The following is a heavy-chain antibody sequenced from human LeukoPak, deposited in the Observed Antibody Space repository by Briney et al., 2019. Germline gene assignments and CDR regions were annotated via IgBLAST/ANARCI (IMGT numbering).Heavy chain of an antibody. CDR3: ARLRGSGSEAY. CDR1: GGSFSGYY. Sequence: SDTLSLICAVYGGSFSGYYWSWLPQPPGEGLEGIGEINHSGRNHSNPVLKRRITISVNASKTPFPLKLSSGTAADTAVYYWARLRGSGSEAYWGQGTLVTVSS. J-gene: IGHJ4*02. CDR2: INHSGRN. D-gene: IGHD3-10*01. V-gene: IGHV4-34*01.